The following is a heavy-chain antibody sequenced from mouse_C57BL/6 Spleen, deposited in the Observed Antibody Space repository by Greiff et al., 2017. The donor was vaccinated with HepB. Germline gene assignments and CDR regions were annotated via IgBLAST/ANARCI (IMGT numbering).Heavy chain of an antibody. J-gene: IGHJ2*01. CDR2: IYPGGGYT. Sequence: VKVVESGAELVRPGTSVKMSCKASGYTFTNYWIGWAKQRPGHGLEWIGDIYPGGGYTNYNEKFKGKATLTADKTSSTAYMQFSSLTSEDSAIYYCARGTTVVANFDYWGQGTTLTVSS. CDR1: GYTFTNYW. CDR3: ARGTTVVANFDY. V-gene: IGHV1-63*01. D-gene: IGHD1-1*01.